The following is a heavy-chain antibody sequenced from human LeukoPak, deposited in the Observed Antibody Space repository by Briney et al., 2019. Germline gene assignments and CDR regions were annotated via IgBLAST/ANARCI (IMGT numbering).Heavy chain of an antibody. D-gene: IGHD6-13*01. CDR1: GYSISSGYY. V-gene: IGHV4-38-2*02. J-gene: IGHJ4*02. CDR2: IYYSGST. Sequence: PSETLSLTCTVSGYSISSGYYWDWIRQPPGKRLEWIGSIYYSGSTYYNPSLKSRVTISVDTSKNQFSLKLSSVTAADTAVYYCARHGLAGTAAGTHPIDYWGQRTLVTVSS. CDR3: ARHGLAGTAAGTHPIDY.